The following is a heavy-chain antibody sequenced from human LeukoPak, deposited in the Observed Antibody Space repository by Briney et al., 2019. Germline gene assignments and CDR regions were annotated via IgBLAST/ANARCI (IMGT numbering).Heavy chain of an antibody. CDR3: ARTRGYYYHYGMDV. CDR2: ISAYNGNT. D-gene: IGHD3-10*01. V-gene: IGHV1-18*01. J-gene: IGHJ6*02. Sequence: ASVTVSCKASGYTFTSYGISWVRQAPGQGLEWMGWISAYNGNTNYAQKLQGRVTMTTDTSTSTAYMELRSLRSDDTAVYYCARTRGYYYHYGMDVWGQGTTVTVSS. CDR1: GYTFTSYG.